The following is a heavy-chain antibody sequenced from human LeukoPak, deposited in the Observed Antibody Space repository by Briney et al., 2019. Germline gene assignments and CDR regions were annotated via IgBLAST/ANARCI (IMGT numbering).Heavy chain of an antibody. D-gene: IGHD3-3*01. CDR1: GGSISSSSYY. CDR3: AKAGRLRFLEWLFHHTHYIDY. J-gene: IGHJ4*02. CDR2: IYYSGST. V-gene: IGHV4-39*07. Sequence: ASETLSLTCTVSGGSISSSSYYWGWIRQPPGKGLEWIGSIYYSGSTYYNPSLKSRVTISVDTSKNQFSLKLSSVTAADTAVYYCAKAGRLRFLEWLFHHTHYIDYWGQGTLVTVSS.